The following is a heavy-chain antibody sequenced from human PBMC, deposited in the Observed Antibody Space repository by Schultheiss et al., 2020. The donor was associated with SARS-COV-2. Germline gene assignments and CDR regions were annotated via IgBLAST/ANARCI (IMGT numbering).Heavy chain of an antibody. CDR2: ISSSSSTI. CDR3: AKDVPYYYDSSGYGGD. CDR1: GFTFSSYS. D-gene: IGHD3-22*01. V-gene: IGHV3-48*01. Sequence: GGSLRLSFAASGFTFSSYSMNWVRQAPGKGLEWVSYISSSSSTIYYADSVKGRFTISRDNSKNTLYLQMNSLRAEDTAVYYCAKDVPYYYDSSGYGGDWGQGTLVTVSS. J-gene: IGHJ4*02.